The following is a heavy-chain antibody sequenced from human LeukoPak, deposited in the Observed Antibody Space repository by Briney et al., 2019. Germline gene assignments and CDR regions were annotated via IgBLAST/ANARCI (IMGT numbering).Heavy chain of an antibody. CDR2: IYYSGST. V-gene: IGHV4-59*01. CDR3: ARAPVYDSSGYTAGYYFDY. Sequence: PSETLSLTCTVSGVSISSYYWRWIRQPPGKGLEWIGYIYYSGSTNYNPSLKSRVTISVDTSKNQFSLKLSSVTSADTAVYYCARAPVYDSSGYTAGYYFDYWGQGTLVTVSS. J-gene: IGHJ4*02. CDR1: GVSISSYY. D-gene: IGHD3-22*01.